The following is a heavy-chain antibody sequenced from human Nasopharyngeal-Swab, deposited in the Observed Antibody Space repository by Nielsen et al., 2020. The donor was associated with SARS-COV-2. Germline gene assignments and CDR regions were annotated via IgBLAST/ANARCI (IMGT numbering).Heavy chain of an antibody. J-gene: IGHJ4*02. CDR1: GFIFSTYA. CDR2: ISGSGDKT. CDR3: AKGSYYPSYYFDY. Sequence: GESLKISCAASGFIFSTYAMSWVRQAPGKGLEWVSAISGSGDKTYYADSVKGRFTLSRDSSKSTLYLQMSSLRAEDTAVYYCAKGSYYPSYYFDYWGQGALVSVSS. D-gene: IGHD1-26*01. V-gene: IGHV3-23*01.